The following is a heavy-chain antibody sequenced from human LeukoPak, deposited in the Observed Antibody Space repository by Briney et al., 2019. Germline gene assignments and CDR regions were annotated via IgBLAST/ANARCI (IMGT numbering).Heavy chain of an antibody. CDR1: GYTFTSNY. D-gene: IGHD5-24*01. J-gene: IGHJ5*02. V-gene: IGHV1-46*01. Sequence: ASVKLSCKAFGYTFTSNYMHWVRPAPGQGPEWMGVISPSGGSTTYAQKFQGRVTLTRDMSTSTDYLELSSLRSEDTAVYYCARDNSVRDEAWWFNPWGQGTLVTVSS. CDR2: ISPSGGST. CDR3: ARDNSVRDEAWWFNP.